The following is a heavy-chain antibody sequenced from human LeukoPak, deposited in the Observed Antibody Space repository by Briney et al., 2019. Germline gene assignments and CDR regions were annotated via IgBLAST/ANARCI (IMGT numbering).Heavy chain of an antibody. J-gene: IGHJ3*02. D-gene: IGHD6-19*01. Sequence: SETLSLTCAVSGYSISSGYYCGWIRQPPGKGLEWIGSIYHRGSTYYNPSLKSRVTISVDTSKNQFSLKLSSVTAADTAVYYCARHLGSGWYGAFDIWGQGTMVTVSS. CDR2: IYHRGST. CDR3: ARHLGSGWYGAFDI. CDR1: GYSISSGYY. V-gene: IGHV4-38-2*01.